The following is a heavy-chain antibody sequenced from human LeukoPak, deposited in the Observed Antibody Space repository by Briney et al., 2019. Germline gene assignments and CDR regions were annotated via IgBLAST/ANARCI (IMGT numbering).Heavy chain of an antibody. CDR3: ARAHFGLDV. CDR1: GFTFRSYS. CDR2: ISSGSSTI. V-gene: IGHV3-48*02. D-gene: IGHD3-3*02. Sequence: GGSLRLSCAASGFTFRSYSMNWVRQAPGKGLEWVSYISSGSSTIYYADSVEGRLTISRDNAKDSLYLQMNSLRDEDTAVYYCARAHFGLDVWGQGTTVTVSS. J-gene: IGHJ6*02.